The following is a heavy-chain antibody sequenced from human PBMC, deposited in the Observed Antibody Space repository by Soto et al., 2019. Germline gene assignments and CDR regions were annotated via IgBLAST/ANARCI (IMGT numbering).Heavy chain of an antibody. CDR2: IYYSGST. V-gene: IGHV4-39*01. D-gene: IGHD6-6*01. CDR3: ATHGGTTARRFDY. J-gene: IGHJ4*02. CDR1: GGSISSSSYF. Sequence: QLQLQESGPGLVKPSETLSLTCTVSGGSISSSSYFWGWIRQPPGKGLEWIGSIYYSGSTYYNPSLKSRVTMSGDTSKNQFSLKVSSMTAAGTAGYYWATHGGTTARRFDYWGQGTLVTVSS.